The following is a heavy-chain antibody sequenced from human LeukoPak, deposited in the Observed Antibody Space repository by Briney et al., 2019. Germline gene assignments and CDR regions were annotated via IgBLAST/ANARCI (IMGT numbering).Heavy chain of an antibody. J-gene: IGHJ5*02. D-gene: IGHD6-13*01. CDR2: INPNSGGT. V-gene: IGHV1-2*02. CDR3: ARATYSSSWYGNWFDP. Sequence: ASVKVSCKASGYTFTGYYMHWVRQAPGQGLEWMGWINPNSGGTNYAQKFQGRVTMTRDTSISTAYMELSRLRSDDTAVYYCARATYSSSWYGNWFDPWGQGTLVTVSS. CDR1: GYTFTGYY.